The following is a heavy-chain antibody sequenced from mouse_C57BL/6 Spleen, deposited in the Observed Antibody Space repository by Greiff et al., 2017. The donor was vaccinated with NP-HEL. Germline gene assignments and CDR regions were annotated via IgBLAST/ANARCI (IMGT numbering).Heavy chain of an antibody. CDR1: GFTFSDYG. V-gene: IGHV5-17*01. J-gene: IGHJ4*01. D-gene: IGHD1-1*01. Sequence: EVKLMESGGGLVKPGGSLKLSCAASGFTFSDYGMHWVRQAPEQGLEWVAYISRGSSTIYYADKVKGRSTISRDNAKNTLCLQMTSLRSEDTAMYYCARTRLRGYAMDYWGQGTSVTVSS. CDR3: ARTRLRGYAMDY. CDR2: ISRGSSTI.